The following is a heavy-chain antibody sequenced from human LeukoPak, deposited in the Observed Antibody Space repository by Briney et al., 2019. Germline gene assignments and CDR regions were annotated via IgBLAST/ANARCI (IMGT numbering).Heavy chain of an antibody. CDR3: AGGEVVGVTANNWFDP. J-gene: IGHJ5*02. D-gene: IGHD2-21*02. Sequence: ASVKVSCKASGYTFTSYGISWVRQAPGQGLEWMGWISAYNGNTNYAQKLKGRVTMTTDTSTSTAYMELRSLRSDDTAVYYCAGGEVVGVTANNWFDPGGQGPLVTVSS. CDR1: GYTFTSYG. V-gene: IGHV1-18*01. CDR2: ISAYNGNT.